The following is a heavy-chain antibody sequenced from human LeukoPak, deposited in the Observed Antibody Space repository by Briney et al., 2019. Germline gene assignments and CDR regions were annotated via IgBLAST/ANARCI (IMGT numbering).Heavy chain of an antibody. Sequence: PGRSLRLSCAASGFTFSSYGMHWVRQAPGKGLEWVAVISYDGSNKYYADSVKGRFTISRDNSKNTLYLQMNSLRAEDTAVYYCAKDLCKARVVVPAGMDVWGQGTTVTVSS. V-gene: IGHV3-30*18. CDR2: ISYDGSNK. D-gene: IGHD2-2*01. CDR3: AKDLCKARVVVPAGMDV. CDR1: GFTFSSYG. J-gene: IGHJ6*02.